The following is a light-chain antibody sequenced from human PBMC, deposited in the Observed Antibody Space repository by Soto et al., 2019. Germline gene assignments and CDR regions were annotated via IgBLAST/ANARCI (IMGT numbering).Light chain of an antibody. CDR3: CSYAGSVV. CDR2: EDT. V-gene: IGLV2-23*01. J-gene: IGLJ2*01. Sequence: QSALTQPASVSESPGQSITISCTGTSSDVGSYNLVSWYQQHPGLAPKLIIYEDTKRPFGVSDRFSGSKSGNTASLTISGLQAEAGADYYCCSYAGSVVFGGGTKLTVL. CDR1: SSDVGSYNL.